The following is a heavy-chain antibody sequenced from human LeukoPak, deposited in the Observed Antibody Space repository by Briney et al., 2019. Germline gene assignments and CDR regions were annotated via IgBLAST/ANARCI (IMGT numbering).Heavy chain of an antibody. Sequence: SVKVSCKASGYTFTSYYMHWVRQAPGQGLEWMGIINPSGGSTSYAQKFQGRVTMTRDTSISTAYMELSRLRSDDTAVYYCAREGDSHMDVWGKGTTVTVSS. V-gene: IGHV1-46*01. CDR1: GYTFTSYY. CDR3: AREGDSHMDV. CDR2: INPSGGST. J-gene: IGHJ6*03. D-gene: IGHD3-16*01.